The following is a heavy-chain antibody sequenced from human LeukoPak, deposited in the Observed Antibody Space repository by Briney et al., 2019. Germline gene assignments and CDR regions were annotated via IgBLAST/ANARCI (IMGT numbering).Heavy chain of an antibody. CDR2: IHIGGDT. Sequence: GSLRLSCAASGFTVSNNYMTWVRQAPGKGLEWVSVIHIGGDTYYADSVKGRFTISRDNSKNTLYLQMNSLRVEDTAVYYCARDLVGATVPDWGQGPLVTVSS. CDR3: ARDLVGATVPD. J-gene: IGHJ4*02. V-gene: IGHV3-53*01. D-gene: IGHD1-26*01. CDR1: GFTVSNNY.